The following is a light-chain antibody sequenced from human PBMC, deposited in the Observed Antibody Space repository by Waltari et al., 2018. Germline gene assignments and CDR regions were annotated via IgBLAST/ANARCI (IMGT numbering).Light chain of an antibody. CDR3: QQYNNWPLT. V-gene: IGKV3-15*01. J-gene: IGKJ1*01. CDR2: DAS. CDR1: QSVSSN. Sequence: EIVMTQSPATLSVSPGERATFSCRASQSVSSNLAWYQQRPGQAPRLLIYDASTRATAIPARFSGSGSGTEFTLTIDSLQSEDFAVYYCQQYNNWPLTFGQGTKVEIK.